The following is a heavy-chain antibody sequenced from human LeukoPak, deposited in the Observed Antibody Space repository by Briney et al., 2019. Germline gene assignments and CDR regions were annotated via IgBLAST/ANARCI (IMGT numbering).Heavy chain of an antibody. CDR2: IYSGGST. V-gene: IGHV3-66*01. CDR1: GFTVSSNC. CDR3: ASTRMVRGGLGY. D-gene: IGHD3-10*01. J-gene: IGHJ4*02. Sequence: GGSLRLSCAASGFTVSSNCMSWVRQAPGKGLEWVSVIYSGGSTYYADSVKGRFTISRDNSKNTLYLQMNSLRAEDTAVYYCASTRMVRGGLGYWGQGTLVTVSS.